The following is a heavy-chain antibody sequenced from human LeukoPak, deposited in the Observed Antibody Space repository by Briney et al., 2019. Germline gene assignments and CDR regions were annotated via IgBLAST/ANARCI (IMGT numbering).Heavy chain of an antibody. CDR3: ARGQKKIVVVPAAMGANYYYGMDV. V-gene: IGHV1-18*01. CDR1: GYTFTSYG. D-gene: IGHD2-2*01. CDR2: ISAYNGNT. Sequence: GASVKVSCKASGYTFTSYGISWVRQAPRQGLEWMGWISAYNGNTNYAQKLQGRVTMTTDTSTSTAYMELRSLRSDDTAVYYCARGQKKIVVVPAAMGANYYYGMDVWGQGTTVTVSS. J-gene: IGHJ6*02.